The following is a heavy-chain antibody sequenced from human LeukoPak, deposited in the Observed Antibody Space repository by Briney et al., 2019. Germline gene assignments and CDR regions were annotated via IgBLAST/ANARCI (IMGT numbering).Heavy chain of an antibody. Sequence: NTGESLKISCKVSGYSFTSYCIGWVRQMPGKGLEWMGIIYPGDSGPTYSPSFQVQVTISVDKSINTAYPQWSSLQASDTAMYYCGMSGDRVPLQDDVFDVWGQGTMVTVST. D-gene: IGHD1-26*01. J-gene: IGHJ3*01. V-gene: IGHV5-51*01. CDR3: GMSGDRVPLQDDVFDV. CDR2: IYPGDSGP. CDR1: GYSFTSYC.